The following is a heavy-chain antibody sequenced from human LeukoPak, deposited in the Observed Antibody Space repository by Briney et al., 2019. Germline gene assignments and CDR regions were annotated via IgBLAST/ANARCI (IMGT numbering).Heavy chain of an antibody. V-gene: IGHV4-4*07. Sequence: SETLSLTCTVPGGSISSYYWSWIRQPAGKGLEWIGRIYISGSGSTNYNPSLKSRVTMSVDTSKNQFSLKLSSVTAADTAVYYCAREVLAAAGTNLGLYYCYYMDVWGKGTTVTISS. CDR3: AREVLAAAGTNLGLYYCYYMDV. CDR2: IYISGSGST. CDR1: GGSISSYY. D-gene: IGHD6-13*01. J-gene: IGHJ6*03.